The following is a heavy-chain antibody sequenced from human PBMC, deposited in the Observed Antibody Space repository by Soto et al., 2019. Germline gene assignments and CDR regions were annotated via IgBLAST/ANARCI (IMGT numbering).Heavy chain of an antibody. D-gene: IGHD6-19*01. CDR1: GFTFSSYG. J-gene: IGHJ6*02. V-gene: IGHV3-33*01. Sequence: GSLRLSCAASGFTFSSYGMHWVRQAPGKGLEWVAVIWYDGSNKYYADSVKGRFTISRDNSKNTLYLQMNSLRAEDTAVYYCARDAAYSSGWYPPYYYYGMDVWGQGTTVTVSS. CDR3: ARDAAYSSGWYPPYYYYGMDV. CDR2: IWYDGSNK.